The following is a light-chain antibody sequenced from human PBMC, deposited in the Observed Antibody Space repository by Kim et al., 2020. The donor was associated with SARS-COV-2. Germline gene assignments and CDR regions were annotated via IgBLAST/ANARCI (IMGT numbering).Light chain of an antibody. CDR2: QDS. CDR1: KLGDKY. CDR3: QAWDSSTAGV. J-gene: IGLJ3*02. Sequence: SYELTQPPSVSVSPGQTASITCSGDKLGDKYACWYQQKPGQSPVLVIYQDSKRPSGIPERFSGSNSGNTATLTISGTQAMDEADYYCQAWDSSTAGVFGGGIKLTVL. V-gene: IGLV3-1*01.